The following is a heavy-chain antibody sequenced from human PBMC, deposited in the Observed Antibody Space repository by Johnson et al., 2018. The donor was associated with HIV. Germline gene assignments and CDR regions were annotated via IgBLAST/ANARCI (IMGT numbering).Heavy chain of an antibody. J-gene: IGHJ3*01. CDR3: ARGSLTDDSFAE. Sequence: QVQLVESGGGVVQPGRSLRLSCAASRFTFSSYAMHWVRQAPGKGLEWVTLISYDGNNKYYADSVRGRFTVSRDNSKNTLFLQMSSLRAEDTAVYYCARGSLTDDSFAEWGQGTMVLVSS. CDR1: RFTFSSYA. V-gene: IGHV3-30*04. CDR2: ISYDGNNK.